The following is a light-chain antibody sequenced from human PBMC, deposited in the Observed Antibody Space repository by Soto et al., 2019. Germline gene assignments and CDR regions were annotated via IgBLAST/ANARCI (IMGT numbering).Light chain of an antibody. Sequence: QPVLTQPPSVSGAPGQRVTISFTGSSSNIGAGYDVHWYQQLPGTAPKLLIYGNSNRPSGVPDRFSGSKSGTSASLAITGLQAEDEADYSCQSYDSSLSGSVFGGGTKLTVL. V-gene: IGLV1-40*01. CDR2: GNS. CDR3: QSYDSSLSGSV. CDR1: SSNIGAGYD. J-gene: IGLJ2*01.